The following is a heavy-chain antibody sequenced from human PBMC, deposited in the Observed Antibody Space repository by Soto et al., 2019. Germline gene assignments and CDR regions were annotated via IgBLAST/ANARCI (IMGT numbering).Heavy chain of an antibody. CDR3: ARDVLRFLEWLFDY. Sequence: GGSLRLSCAASGFTFSSYAMHWVRQAPGKGLEWVAVISYDGSNKYYADSVKGRFTISRDNSKNTLYLQMNSLRAEDTAVYYCARDVLRFLEWLFDYWGQGTLVTVSS. CDR2: ISYDGSNK. CDR1: GFTFSSYA. J-gene: IGHJ4*02. V-gene: IGHV3-30-3*01. D-gene: IGHD3-3*01.